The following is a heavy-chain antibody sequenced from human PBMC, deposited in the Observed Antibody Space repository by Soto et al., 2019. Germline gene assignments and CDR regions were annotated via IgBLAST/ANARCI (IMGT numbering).Heavy chain of an antibody. CDR3: ARSPGLDILTGYYY. CDR2: ISAYNGNT. J-gene: IGHJ4*02. Sequence: ASVKVSCKASGYTFTSYGISWVRQAPGQGLEWMGWISAYNGNTNYAQKLQGRVTMTTDTSTSTTYMELRSLRSDDTAVYYCARSPGLDILTGYYYWGQGTLVTVSS. CDR1: GYTFTSYG. D-gene: IGHD3-9*01. V-gene: IGHV1-18*04.